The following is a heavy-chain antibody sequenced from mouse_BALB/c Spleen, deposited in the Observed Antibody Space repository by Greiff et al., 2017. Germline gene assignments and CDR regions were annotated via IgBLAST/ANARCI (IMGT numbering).Heavy chain of an antibody. CDR2: IYPGSGST. CDR1: GYTFTSYW. Sequence: LQQPGSELVRPGASVKLSCKASGYTFTSYWMHWVKQRPGQGLEWIGNIYPGSGSTNYDEKFKSKATLTVDTSSSTAYMQLSSLTSEDSAVYYCTRRRYDGYAMDYWGQGTSVTVSS. V-gene: IGHV1S22*01. J-gene: IGHJ4*01. D-gene: IGHD2-14*01. CDR3: TRRRYDGYAMDY.